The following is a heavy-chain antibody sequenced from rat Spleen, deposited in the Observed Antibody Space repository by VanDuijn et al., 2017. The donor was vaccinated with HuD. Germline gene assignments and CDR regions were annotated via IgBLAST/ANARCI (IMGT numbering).Heavy chain of an antibody. CDR3: TTVDYGYNY. Sequence: EVQLVESGGGLVQPGRSLKLSCAASGFTFSYYYMAWVRQAPTKGLEWVAYISTSGGSTYYRDSVKGRFTISRDNAKSTLYLQMDSLRSEDTATYYCTTVDYGYNYWGQGVMVTVSS. J-gene: IGHJ2*01. D-gene: IGHD1-9*01. CDR2: ISTSGGST. CDR1: GFTFSYYY. V-gene: IGHV5-27*01.